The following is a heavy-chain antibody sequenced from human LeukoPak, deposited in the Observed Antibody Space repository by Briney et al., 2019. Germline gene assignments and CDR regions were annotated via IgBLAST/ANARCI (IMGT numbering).Heavy chain of an antibody. J-gene: IGHJ5*02. CDR3: ARDPGKWYSSSSQFDP. V-gene: IGHV1-18*01. Sequence: ASVKVSCKASGYTFTSYGISWVRQAPGQGLEWMGWISAYNGNTNYAQKLQGRVTMTTDTSTSTAYMELRSLRSDDTAVYYCARDPGKWYSSSSQFDPWGQGTLVTVSS. D-gene: IGHD6-6*01. CDR1: GYTFTSYG. CDR2: ISAYNGNT.